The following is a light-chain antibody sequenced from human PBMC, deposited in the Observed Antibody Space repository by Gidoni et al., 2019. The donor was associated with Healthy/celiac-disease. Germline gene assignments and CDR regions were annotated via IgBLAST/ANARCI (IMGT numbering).Light chain of an antibody. CDR2: GAS. CDR3: QQYNNWPRT. CDR1: QSVSSN. J-gene: IGKJ1*01. V-gene: IGKV3-15*01. Sequence: EIVMTQYPATLSVSPGERATLSCRASQSVSSNLAWYQQKPGQAPMLLIYGASTRATGIPARFSGSGSGTEFTLTISSLQSEDFAVYYCQQYNNWPRTFGQGTKVEIK.